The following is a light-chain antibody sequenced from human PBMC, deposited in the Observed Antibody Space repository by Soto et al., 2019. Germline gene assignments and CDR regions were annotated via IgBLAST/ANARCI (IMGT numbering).Light chain of an antibody. V-gene: IGKV3-15*01. J-gene: IGKJ1*01. CDR3: QQYNNWPLWT. Sequence: EIVMTQSPATLSVSPGERATLSCRASQSVSSNLAWYQQKPGQAPRLLIYGASTRATGIPARFSGSGSGTEFTLTISSLQSEDFAVYYCQQYNNWPLWTFAQGTKVDTK. CDR2: GAS. CDR1: QSVSSN.